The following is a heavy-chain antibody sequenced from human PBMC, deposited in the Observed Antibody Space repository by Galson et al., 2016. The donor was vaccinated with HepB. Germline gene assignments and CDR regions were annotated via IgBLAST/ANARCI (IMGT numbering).Heavy chain of an antibody. CDR1: GGSISSHY. CDR3: ARDVPRSFGAFDI. D-gene: IGHD3-10*01. V-gene: IGHV4-59*11. CDR2: IHYSGST. J-gene: IGHJ3*02. Sequence: SETLSLTCTVSGGSISSHYWSWIRQPPRKGLEWIGYIHYSGSTNYKPSLKSRVSMSVDTSKNQFSLTLTSVTAADTAVYYLARDVPRSFGAFDIWGQGTMVTGSA.